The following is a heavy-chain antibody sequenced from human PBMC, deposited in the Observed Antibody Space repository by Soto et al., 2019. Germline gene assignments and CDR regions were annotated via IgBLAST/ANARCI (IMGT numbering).Heavy chain of an antibody. Sequence: SETLSLTCTVSGGSISSGDYYWSWIRQPPGKGLEWIGYIYYSGSTYYNPSLKSRVTISVDTSKNQFSLKLSSVTAADTAVYYCARVSVDIGNYYFDYWGQGTLVTVSS. J-gene: IGHJ4*02. V-gene: IGHV4-30-4*01. D-gene: IGHD5-12*01. CDR2: IYYSGST. CDR3: ARVSVDIGNYYFDY. CDR1: GGSISSGDYY.